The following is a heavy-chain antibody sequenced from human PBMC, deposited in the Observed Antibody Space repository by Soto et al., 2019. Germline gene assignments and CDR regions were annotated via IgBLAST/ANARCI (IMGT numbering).Heavy chain of an antibody. J-gene: IGHJ6*02. CDR1: GFSLSSSGAR. Sequence: QITLKESGPTLVKPTQTLTLTCTFSGFSLSSSGARVVWIRQPPGEALEWLALIYWDDDKRCSPFLKSRLTITKDTSKDQVVLTMTNMDPVDTATYYCAHKGGRGAGMDVWGQGTTVTVSS. CDR2: IYWDDDK. CDR3: AHKGGRGAGMDV. D-gene: IGHD2-15*01. V-gene: IGHV2-5*02.